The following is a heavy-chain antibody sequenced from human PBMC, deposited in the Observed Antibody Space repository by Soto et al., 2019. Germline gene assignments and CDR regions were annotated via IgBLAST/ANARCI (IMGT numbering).Heavy chain of an antibody. J-gene: IGHJ4*02. Sequence: GGSLRLSCAASGFTFSSYSMNWVRQAPGKGLEWVSYISSSSSTIYYADSVKGRFTISRDNAKNSLYLQMNSLRAEDTAVYYCASEIYLSHYDFWSGTGDVIDYWGQGTLVTVSS. CDR3: ASEIYLSHYDFWSGTGDVIDY. V-gene: IGHV3-48*01. CDR1: GFTFSSYS. D-gene: IGHD3-3*01. CDR2: ISSSSSTI.